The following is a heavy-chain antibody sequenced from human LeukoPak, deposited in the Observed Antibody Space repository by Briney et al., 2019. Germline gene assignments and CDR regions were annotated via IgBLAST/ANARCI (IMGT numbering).Heavy chain of an antibody. CDR3: ARDEVTIFGVVTIPFDY. CDR2: TYYRSKWYN. CDR1: GNSVSSNSAA. J-gene: IGHJ4*02. D-gene: IGHD3-3*01. V-gene: IGHV6-1*01. Sequence: SQTLSLTCAISGNSVSSNSAAWNWITQSPSRGLEWLGRTYYRSKWYNDYAVSVKSRITINPDTSKNQFSLQLNSVTPEDTAVYYCARDEVTIFGVVTIPFDYWGQGTLVTVSS.